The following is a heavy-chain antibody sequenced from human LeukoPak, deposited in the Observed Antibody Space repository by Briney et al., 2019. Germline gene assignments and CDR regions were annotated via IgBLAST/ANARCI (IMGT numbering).Heavy chain of an antibody. D-gene: IGHD3-22*01. V-gene: IGHV3-21*01. CDR1: GFTFSSYS. Sequence: GGSLRLSCAASGFTFSSYSMNWVRQAPGKGLEWVSSISSSSSYIYYADSVKGRFTISRDNAKNSLYLQMNSLRAEDTAVYYCARSLYYYDSSGYYPFDYWGQGTLVTVSS. J-gene: IGHJ4*02. CDR3: ARSLYYYDSSGYYPFDY. CDR2: ISSSSSYI.